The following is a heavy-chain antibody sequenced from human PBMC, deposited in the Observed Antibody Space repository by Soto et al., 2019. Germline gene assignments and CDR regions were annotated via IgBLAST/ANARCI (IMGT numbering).Heavy chain of an antibody. CDR2: VFSSVSA. CDR3: ARDGMTTGDT. CDR1: GVSVTSYT. J-gene: IGHJ4*02. V-gene: IGHV4-4*07. Sequence: QLQLQESGPGQVRPSETLSLTCSVSGVSVTSYTWSWVRQPANKGLEWIGRVFSSVSATYNPSLKSRVSNPMDTAENRISLKLDSVTAADAGVYFCARDGMTTGDTWGPGTLVTVSS. D-gene: IGHD2-21*02.